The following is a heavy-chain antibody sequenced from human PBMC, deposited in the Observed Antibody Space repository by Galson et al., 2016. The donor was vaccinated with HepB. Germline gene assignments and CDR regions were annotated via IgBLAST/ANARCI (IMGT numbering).Heavy chain of an antibody. V-gene: IGHV3-21*04. J-gene: IGHJ4*02. CDR3: ARAEDCFGDCPQKYYLDF. CDR1: GFTFSTYS. CDR2: SDSTSRYI. D-gene: IGHD2-21*02. Sequence: SLRLSCAASGFTFSTYSMNWVRLAPGKGLEWVSSSDSTSRYIYYADSVRGRFTISRDNAQKSLYLQMNSLRAEDTALYYCARAEDCFGDCPQKYYLDFRGRGTLVTVSS.